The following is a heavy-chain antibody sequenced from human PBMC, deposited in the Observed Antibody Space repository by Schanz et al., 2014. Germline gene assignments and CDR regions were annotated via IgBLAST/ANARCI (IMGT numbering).Heavy chain of an antibody. CDR3: ASRDPYCRSGSCSRAFGF. D-gene: IGHD2-15*01. V-gene: IGHV3-15*01. CDR1: GLTFTSAW. Sequence: EVQLVESGGGLVKPGGSLRLSCATSGLTFTSAWMSWVRQAPGKGLEWVGRIKGKTDGGPADYAARMKGRFTISRDDSKLTLFLQMNSLSTEDTAVYYCASRDPYCRSGSCSRAFGFWGQGTLVTVSS. J-gene: IGHJ4*02. CDR2: IKGKTDGGPA.